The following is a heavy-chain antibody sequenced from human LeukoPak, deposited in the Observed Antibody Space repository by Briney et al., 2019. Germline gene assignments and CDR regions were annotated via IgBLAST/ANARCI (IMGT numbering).Heavy chain of an antibody. CDR2: INHSGST. J-gene: IGHJ6*03. Sequence: SETLSLTCAVYGGSFSGYYWSWIRQPPGKGLEWIGEINHSGSTNYNPSLKSRVTISVDTSKNQFSLKLSSVTAADTAVYFCARDRFDDSSGYYYHYYYYMNVWGKGTTVTVSS. CDR3: ARDRFDDSSGYYYHYYYYMNV. V-gene: IGHV4-34*01. D-gene: IGHD3-22*01. CDR1: GGSFSGYY.